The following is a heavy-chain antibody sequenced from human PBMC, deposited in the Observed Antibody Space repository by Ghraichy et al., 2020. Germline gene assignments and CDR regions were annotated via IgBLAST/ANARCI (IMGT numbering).Heavy chain of an antibody. Sequence: GGSLRLSCAASGFTFGRHWINWVRQAPGKGLEWVATIKQDSSEKYYVASVKGRFTIFRDNAKNSVFLPMNGLRAEDTAVYYCARDGRANDYGDYAGAFDIWGQGTMVTVS. CDR1: GFTFGRHW. CDR2: IKQDSSEK. V-gene: IGHV3-7*01. D-gene: IGHD4-17*01. J-gene: IGHJ3*02. CDR3: ARDGRANDYGDYAGAFDI.